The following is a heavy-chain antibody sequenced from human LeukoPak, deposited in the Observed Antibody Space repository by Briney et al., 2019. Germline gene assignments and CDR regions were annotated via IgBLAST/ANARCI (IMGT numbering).Heavy chain of an antibody. CDR2: IYYSGST. V-gene: IGHV4-31*03. J-gene: IGHJ4*02. CDR3: SQSLRNGRFDY. CDR1: GGSISSGGHY. D-gene: IGHD2-8*01. Sequence: SETLSLTCTVSGGSISSGGHYWSWIRQHPGKGLEWIGYIYYSGSTYYNPSLKSRVTISVDTSKNQFSLKLSSVTAADTAVYYCSQSLRNGRFDYWGQGTLVTVSS.